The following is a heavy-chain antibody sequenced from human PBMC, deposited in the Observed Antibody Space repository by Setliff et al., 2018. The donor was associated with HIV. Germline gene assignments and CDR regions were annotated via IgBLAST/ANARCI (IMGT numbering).Heavy chain of an antibody. CDR3: ARGAVDDDYFEY. CDR1: GYTFSSYD. CDR2: INPNSGDT. Sequence: ASVKVSCKASGYTFSSYDINWVRQATGQGPEWMGWINPNSGDTNYAQKFQGRVSMTRDTSIFTAYMELSRLRSDDTAVYYCARGAVDDDYFEYWGQGTLVTVSS. D-gene: IGHD2-15*01. J-gene: IGHJ4*02. V-gene: IGHV1-2*02.